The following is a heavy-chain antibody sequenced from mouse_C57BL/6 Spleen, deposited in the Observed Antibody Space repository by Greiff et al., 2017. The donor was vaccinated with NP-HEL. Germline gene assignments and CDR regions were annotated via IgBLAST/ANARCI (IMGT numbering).Heavy chain of an antibody. J-gene: IGHJ3*01. CDR2: IYPGDGDT. CDR3: ARSQDYYGSFAY. CDR1: GYAFSSSW. D-gene: IGHD1-1*01. V-gene: IGHV1-82*01. Sequence: VQLQESGPELVKPGASVKISCKASGYAFSSSWMNWVKQRPGKGLEWIGRIYPGDGDTNYNGKFKGKATLTADKSSSTAYMQLSSLTSEDSAVYFCARSQDYYGSFAYWGQGTLVTVSA.